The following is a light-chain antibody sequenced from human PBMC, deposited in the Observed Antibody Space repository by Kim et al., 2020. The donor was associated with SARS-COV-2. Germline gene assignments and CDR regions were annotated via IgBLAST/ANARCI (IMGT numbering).Light chain of an antibody. V-gene: IGLV1-51*01. J-gene: IGLJ2*01. Sequence: GQTVTIDCSGRDPSLNRNAVFWCQQCPGAAPKLVIYDNGNRPSGVPDRFIGSKSGTSATLTITGLETGDEADYYCGIWDRSLKTGLFGGGTQLTVL. CDR1: DPSLNRNA. CDR3: GIWDRSLKTGL. CDR2: DNG.